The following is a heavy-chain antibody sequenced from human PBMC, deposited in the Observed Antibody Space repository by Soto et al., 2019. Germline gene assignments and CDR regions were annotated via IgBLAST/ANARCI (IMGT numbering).Heavy chain of an antibody. CDR3: ARFKGPTYYDILTGLDY. CDR1: GFTFSSYS. CDR2: ISSSSSTI. J-gene: IGHJ4*02. Sequence: PGGSLRLSCAASGFTFSSYSMNWVRQAPGKGLEWVSYISSSSSTIYYADSVKGRFTISRDNAKNSLYLQMNSLRAEDTAVYYCARFKGPTYYDILTGLDYWGQGTLVTVSS. V-gene: IGHV3-48*01. D-gene: IGHD3-9*01.